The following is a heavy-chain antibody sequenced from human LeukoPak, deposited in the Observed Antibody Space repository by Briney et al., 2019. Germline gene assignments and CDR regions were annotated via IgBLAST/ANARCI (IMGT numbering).Heavy chain of an antibody. D-gene: IGHD3-9*01. CDR2: ISAYNGNT. V-gene: IGHV1-18*01. J-gene: IGHJ4*02. CDR1: GYTFTSYG. CDR3: ARGYFISYLHYFDY. Sequence: ASVTVSCKASGYTFTSYGISWVRQAPGQGLEWMGWISAYNGNTNYAQKLQVRVTMTTDTSTSTAYMELRSLRSDDTAVYYCARGYFISYLHYFDYWGQGTLVTVSS.